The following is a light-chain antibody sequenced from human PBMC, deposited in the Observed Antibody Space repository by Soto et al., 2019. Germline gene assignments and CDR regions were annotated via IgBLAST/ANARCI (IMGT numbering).Light chain of an antibody. V-gene: IGKV1-39*01. Sequence: DIQMTQSPSYLSASVGDRVTITCRASQSISTYVNWYQQKPGKAPELLIYAASSLQSGVPSRFTGSGSGTDFTLTISNLQPEDFATYYCQQSYNVPRAFGGGTKVEIK. CDR2: AAS. CDR1: QSISTY. CDR3: QQSYNVPRA. J-gene: IGKJ4*02.